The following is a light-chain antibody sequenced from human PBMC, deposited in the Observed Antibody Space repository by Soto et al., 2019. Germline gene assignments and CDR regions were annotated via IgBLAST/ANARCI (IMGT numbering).Light chain of an antibody. CDR2: AAS. J-gene: IGKJ1*01. CDR1: QTITTY. V-gene: IGKV1-39*01. CDR3: QQTYSALWT. Sequence: DLQMTQSPSSLSASVGDRVTISCRASQTITTYLNWYQQKPGKAPKLLIYAASSLHSGVPSRFSGSGSGTDFTLTISSLQPEDFAPYYCQQTYSALWTFGQGTKLEIK.